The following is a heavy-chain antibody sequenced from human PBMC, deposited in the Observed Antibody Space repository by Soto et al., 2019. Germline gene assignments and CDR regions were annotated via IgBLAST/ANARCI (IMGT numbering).Heavy chain of an antibody. Sequence: QVQLQQWGAGLLKPSETLSLTCAVYGGSFSGYSWSWIRQPPGKGLEWIGEINHSGSTNYNPSLKSRVTISVDTSKNQFSLKLSSVTAADTAVYYCARRPLGESGYDLRGVEFDYWGQGTLVTVSS. D-gene: IGHD5-12*01. CDR1: GGSFSGYS. V-gene: IGHV4-34*01. CDR2: INHSGST. J-gene: IGHJ4*02. CDR3: ARRPLGESGYDLRGVEFDY.